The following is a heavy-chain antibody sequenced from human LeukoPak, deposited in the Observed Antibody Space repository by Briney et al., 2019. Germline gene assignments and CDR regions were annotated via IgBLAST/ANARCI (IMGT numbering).Heavy chain of an antibody. V-gene: IGHV3-30-3*01. J-gene: IGHJ4*02. CDR2: ISYDGSNK. Sequence: GGSLRLSCAASGFTFSSYAMHWVRQAPGKGLEWVAVISYDGSNKYYADSVKGRFTISRDNSKNTLYLQMNSLRAEDTAVYYCAREHHYDILTGYSTAYWGQGTLVTVSS. CDR1: GFTFSSYA. CDR3: AREHHYDILTGYSTAY. D-gene: IGHD3-9*01.